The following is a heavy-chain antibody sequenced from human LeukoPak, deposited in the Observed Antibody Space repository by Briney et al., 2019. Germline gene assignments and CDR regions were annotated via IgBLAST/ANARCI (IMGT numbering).Heavy chain of an antibody. J-gene: IGHJ3*02. CDR3: AKGNWGSAFDI. CDR2: IGWNRGNI. V-gene: IGHV3-9*03. CDR1: GFTFDDYA. D-gene: IGHD7-27*01. Sequence: GRSLRLSCAASGFTFDDYAMHWVRHAPGKGLEWVSGIGWNRGNIGYADSVKGRFTISRDNAKNSLYLQMNSLRAEDMALYYCAKGNWGSAFDIWGQGTMVTVSS.